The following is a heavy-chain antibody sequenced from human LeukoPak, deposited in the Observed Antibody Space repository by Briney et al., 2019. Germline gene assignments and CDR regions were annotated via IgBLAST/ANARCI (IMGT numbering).Heavy chain of an antibody. V-gene: IGHV3-11*05. CDR3: ARVGGQQPDFDY. Sequence: GGSLRLSCAASRFTFNDYQKSWIRQAPGKGLDWISDISSGSTYTTYADSVKGRFTSYVDNAKNSVYLQRDSLRAEDTAVYYCARVGGQQPDFDYWVQGTLVTVSS. CDR2: ISSGSTYT. J-gene: IGHJ4*02. CDR1: RFTFNDYQ. D-gene: IGHD6-13*01.